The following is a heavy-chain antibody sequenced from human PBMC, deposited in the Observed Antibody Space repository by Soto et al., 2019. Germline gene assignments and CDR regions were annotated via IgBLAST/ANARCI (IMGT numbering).Heavy chain of an antibody. CDR3: VHRLGGSGWNEGYFDF. D-gene: IGHD1-1*01. V-gene: IGHV2-5*02. CDR2: IYWDDDK. Sequence: QITLKESGPTLVEPTEALALTCSFSGFSLTSSPKGVAWFRQPLGKALEWLVVIYWDDDKRYNPSLKNRITITKDTSKNEVALTMTDMEPKDTATYFCVHRLGGSGWNEGYFDFWGQGILVTVS. J-gene: IGHJ4*02. CDR1: GFSLTSSPKG.